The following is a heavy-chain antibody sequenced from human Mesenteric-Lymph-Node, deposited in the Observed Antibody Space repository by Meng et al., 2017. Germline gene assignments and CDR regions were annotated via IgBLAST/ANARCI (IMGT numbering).Heavy chain of an antibody. V-gene: IGHV3-20*04. CDR2: INWNGGST. J-gene: IGHJ4*02. CDR3: ARDSGYFTFDY. CDR1: GFTFDDYG. D-gene: IGHD3-9*01. Sequence: GESLKISCAASGFTFDDYGMSWVRQAPGKGLEWVSGINWNGGSTGYADSVKGRFTISRDNAKNSLYLQMNSLRADDTSLYYCARDSGYFTFDYWGQGTLVTVSS.